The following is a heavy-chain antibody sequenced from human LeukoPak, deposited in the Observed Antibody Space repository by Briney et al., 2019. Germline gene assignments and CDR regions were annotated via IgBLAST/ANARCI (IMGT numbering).Heavy chain of an antibody. V-gene: IGHV4-59*01. Sequence: SETLSLTCTVSGGSISSYYWSWIRQPPEKGLEWIGYIYYSGSANYNPSLKSRVTISVDTSKNQLSLKLSSVTAADTAVYYCARGPSSNWFDPWGQGTLVTVSS. D-gene: IGHD6-13*01. CDR1: GGSISSYY. CDR3: ARGPSSNWFDP. CDR2: IYYSGSA. J-gene: IGHJ5*02.